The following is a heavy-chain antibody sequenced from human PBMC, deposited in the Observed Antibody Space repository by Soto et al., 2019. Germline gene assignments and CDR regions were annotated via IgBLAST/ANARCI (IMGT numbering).Heavy chain of an antibody. Sequence: GGSLRLSCVVSGLTVSSNSMNWVRQAPGKGLEWVSSISTGGGTYYADSVKGRFAISRDTSRNTLYLQMSILRVEDTAVYYCARDKPLFSFGYQRGNYFDYWGQGALVTVSS. CDR1: GLTVSSNS. CDR2: ISTGGGT. J-gene: IGHJ4*02. CDR3: ARDKPLFSFGYQRGNYFDY. V-gene: IGHV3-66*01. D-gene: IGHD2-21*01.